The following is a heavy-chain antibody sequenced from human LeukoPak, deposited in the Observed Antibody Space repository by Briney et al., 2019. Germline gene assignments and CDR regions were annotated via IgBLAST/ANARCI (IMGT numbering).Heavy chain of an antibody. CDR1: GGSISSGDYY. CDR2: IYYSGST. V-gene: IGHV4-30-4*08. J-gene: IGHJ3*02. D-gene: IGHD3-22*01. CDR3: ARGGDYYDSSGYYRGLAFDI. Sequence: PSETLSLTCTVSGGSISSGDYYWSWIRQPPGKGLEWIGYIYYSGSTYHNPSLKSRVTISVDTSKNQFSLKLSSVTAADTAVYYCARGGDYYDSSGYYRGLAFDIWGQGTMVTVSS.